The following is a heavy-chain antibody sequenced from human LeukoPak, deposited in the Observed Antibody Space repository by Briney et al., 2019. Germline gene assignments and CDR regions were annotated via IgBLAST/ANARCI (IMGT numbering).Heavy chain of an antibody. V-gene: IGHV3-48*03. D-gene: IGHD3-22*01. CDR2: ISSSSSTI. J-gene: IGHJ4*02. Sequence: QPGGSLRLSCAASGFSFSSYEMNWVRQAPGKGLEWVSYISSSSSTIYYADSVKGRFTISRDNAKNSLYLQMNSLRDEDTAVYYCASGYYYNFDYWGQGTLVTVSS. CDR1: GFSFSSYE. CDR3: ASGYYYNFDY.